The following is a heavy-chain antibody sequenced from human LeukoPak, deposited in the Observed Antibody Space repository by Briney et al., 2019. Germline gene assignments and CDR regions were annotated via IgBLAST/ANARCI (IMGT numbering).Heavy chain of an antibody. Sequence: GGSLRLSCAASGFTFSSYAMSWVRQAPGKGLEWVSAISGSGGSTYYADSVQGRFTISRDNSKNTLYLQMNSLRAEDTAVYYCAKGQIAKYYYDSSGYYLFDYWGQGTLVTVSS. CDR3: AKGQIAKYYYDSSGYYLFDY. D-gene: IGHD3-22*01. CDR2: ISGSGGST. CDR1: GFTFSSYA. V-gene: IGHV3-23*01. J-gene: IGHJ4*02.